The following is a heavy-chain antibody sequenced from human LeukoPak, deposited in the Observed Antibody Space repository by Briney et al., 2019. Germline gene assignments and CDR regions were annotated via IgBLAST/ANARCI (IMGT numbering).Heavy chain of an antibody. V-gene: IGHV4-59*01. CDR3: ARGQWTRAFDI. D-gene: IGHD6-19*01. J-gene: IGHJ3*02. CDR2: IYYSGST. CDR1: GASISSFS. Sequence: SVTLSLTCTVSGASISSFSWSWIRQPPGKGLEWIGYIYYSGSTNYNPSLKSRVTISVDTSKNQFSLKLNSMTAADTAVYYCARGQWTRAFDIWARGQWSPSLQ.